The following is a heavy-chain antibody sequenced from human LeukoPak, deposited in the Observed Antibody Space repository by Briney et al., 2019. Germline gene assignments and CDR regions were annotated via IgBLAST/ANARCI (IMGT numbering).Heavy chain of an antibody. D-gene: IGHD1-26*01. CDR2: IIPILGIA. V-gene: IGHV1-69*04. Sequence: ASVKVSCKASGGTFSSYATSWVRQAPGQGLEWMGRIIPILGIANYAQKFQGRVTITADKSTSTAYMELSSLRSEDTAVYYCARDRIVVGGWFDPWGQGTLVTVSS. CDR1: GGTFSSYA. J-gene: IGHJ5*02. CDR3: ARDRIVVGGWFDP.